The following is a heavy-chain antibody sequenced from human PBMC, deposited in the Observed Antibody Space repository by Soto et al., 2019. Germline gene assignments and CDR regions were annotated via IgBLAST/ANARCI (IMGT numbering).Heavy chain of an antibody. D-gene: IGHD3-10*01. J-gene: IGHJ4*02. CDR2: IKGDGSEK. Sequence: EVQLVESGGGLVQPGGSLKLSCAASGFTFSSFWMNWVRQAPGKGLEWVANIKGDGSEKYYVDSVKGRFTISRDTAKNSLYLEMNSLRAEDTAVYYCAAGFPPDYWGQGTLVTVSS. CDR1: GFTFSSFW. CDR3: AAGFPPDY. V-gene: IGHV3-7*01.